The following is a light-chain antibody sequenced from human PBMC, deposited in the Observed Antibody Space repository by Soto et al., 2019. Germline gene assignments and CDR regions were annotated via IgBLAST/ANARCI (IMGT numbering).Light chain of an antibody. Sequence: DIQMTQSPSSLSASVGDRVTFTCRARRDITNHLAWYQQKPGKVPKLLIYAAFTLQSGVPSRFSGSGSGTDFTLTIGSLQPEDVATYFCLTYNSGLWTFGQGTKVEIK. CDR3: LTYNSGLWT. J-gene: IGKJ1*01. CDR1: RDITNH. V-gene: IGKV1-27*01. CDR2: AAF.